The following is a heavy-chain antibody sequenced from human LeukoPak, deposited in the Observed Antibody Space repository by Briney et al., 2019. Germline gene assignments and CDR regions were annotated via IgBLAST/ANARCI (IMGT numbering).Heavy chain of an antibody. J-gene: IGHJ4*02. CDR1: GYSFTTYW. Sequence: GESLKISCKGSGYSFTTYWIAWVRQMPGKGLEWMGIIYPGDSDTRYSPSFQGQVTISVDKSISTAYLQWSSLKASDTAMYYCARGSEGNWNLFAYWGQRTLVTVSS. CDR2: IYPGDSDT. V-gene: IGHV5-51*01. D-gene: IGHD1-20*01. CDR3: ARGSEGNWNLFAY.